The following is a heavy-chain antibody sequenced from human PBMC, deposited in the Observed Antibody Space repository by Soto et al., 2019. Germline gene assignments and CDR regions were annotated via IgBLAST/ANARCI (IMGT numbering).Heavy chain of an antibody. J-gene: IGHJ6*02. D-gene: IGHD1-26*01. V-gene: IGHV3-9*01. Sequence: LRLSGAACVLPVDDYAMHWFLPAPGKGLEWVSGISWNSGSIGYADSVKGRFTISRDNAKNSLYLQMNSLRAEETALYYCAKTIGSHGLDVWGQGTTVTVSS. CDR1: VLPVDDYA. CDR3: AKTIGSHGLDV. CDR2: ISWNSGSI.